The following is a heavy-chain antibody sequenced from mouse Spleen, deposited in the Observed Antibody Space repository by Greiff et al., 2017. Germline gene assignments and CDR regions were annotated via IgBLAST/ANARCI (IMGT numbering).Heavy chain of an antibody. CDR1: GFSLTSYA. D-gene: IGHD1-2*01. CDR3: ARTTATYFDY. J-gene: IGHJ2*01. V-gene: IGHV2-9-1*01. CDR2: IWTGGVT. Sequence: VQLVESGPGLVAPSQSLSITCTVSGFSLTSYAISWVRQPPGKGLEWLGVIWTGGVTNYNSALKSRLSISKDNSKSQVFLKMNSLQTDDTARYYCARTTATYFDYWGQGTTLTVSS.